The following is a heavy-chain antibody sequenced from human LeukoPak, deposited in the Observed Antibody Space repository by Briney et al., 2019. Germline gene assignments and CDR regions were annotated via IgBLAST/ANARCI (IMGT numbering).Heavy chain of an antibody. D-gene: IGHD6-13*01. Sequence: GGSLRLSCAASGFTFSSYAMSWVRQAPRKGLEWVSYISGSGNIMYYADSVKGRFTISRDNAKNSLYLQMNSLRAEDTAIYFCARDLSSSFSFDYWGQGILVTVSS. V-gene: IGHV3-48*03. CDR2: ISGSGNIM. CDR1: GFTFSSYA. CDR3: ARDLSSSFSFDY. J-gene: IGHJ4*02.